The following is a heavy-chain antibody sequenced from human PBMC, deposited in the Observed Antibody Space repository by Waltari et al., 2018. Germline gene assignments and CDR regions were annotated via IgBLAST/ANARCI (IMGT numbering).Heavy chain of an antibody. D-gene: IGHD3-10*01. CDR2: INSDGSST. CDR3: ARRAYRGFGELRESDY. V-gene: IGHV3-74*01. CDR1: GFTFSRYW. J-gene: IGHJ4*02. Sequence: EVQLVESGGGLVQPGGSLRLSCAASGFTFSRYWMHWVRQAPGKGLVWVSRINSDGSSTSYADSVKGRFTISRDNAKNTLYLQMNSLRAEDTAVYYCARRAYRGFGELRESDYWGQGTLVTVSS.